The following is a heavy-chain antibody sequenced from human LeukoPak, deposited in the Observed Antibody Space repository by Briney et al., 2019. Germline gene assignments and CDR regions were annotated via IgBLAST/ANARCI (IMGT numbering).Heavy chain of an antibody. CDR1: GGSISSGGYS. CDR3: ARAGRYGGNLDY. D-gene: IGHD4-23*01. V-gene: IGHV4-30-2*01. J-gene: IGHJ4*02. Sequence: PSQTLSLTCAVSGGSISSGGYSWSWIRQPPGKGLEWIGYIYHSGSTYYNPSLKSRVTISVDRSKNQFSLKLSSVTAADTAVYYCARAGRYGGNLDYWGQGTLVTVSS. CDR2: IYHSGST.